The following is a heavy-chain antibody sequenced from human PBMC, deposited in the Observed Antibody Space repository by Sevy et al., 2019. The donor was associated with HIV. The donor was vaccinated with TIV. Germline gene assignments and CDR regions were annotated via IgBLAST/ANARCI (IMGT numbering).Heavy chain of an antibody. CDR3: AREGFFTGYYYYFDY. CDR1: GYTFTSYY. V-gene: IGHV1-46*03. CDR2: IKPSGGRT. D-gene: IGHD3-9*01. Sequence: ASVKVSCKASGYTFTSYYMHWVRQAPGQGLEWMGIIKPSGGRTSYAQKFQGRVTMTRDTSTSTVYMELSSLKSEDTAVYYCAREGFFTGYYYYFDYWGQGTLVTVSS. J-gene: IGHJ4*02.